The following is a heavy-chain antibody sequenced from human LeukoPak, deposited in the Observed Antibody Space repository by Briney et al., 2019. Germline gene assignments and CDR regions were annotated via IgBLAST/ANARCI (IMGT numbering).Heavy chain of an antibody. J-gene: IGHJ4*02. CDR2: IVVGSGNT. CDR1: GFTFTSSA. Sequence: GTSVKVSCKASGFTFTSSAVQWVRQARGQRLEWIGWIVVGSGNTNYAQKFQERVTITRDMSTGTAYMELSSLRSEDTAVYYCAAGGYDSSGYYDYWGQGTLVTVSS. CDR3: AAGGYDSSGYYDY. D-gene: IGHD3-22*01. V-gene: IGHV1-58*01.